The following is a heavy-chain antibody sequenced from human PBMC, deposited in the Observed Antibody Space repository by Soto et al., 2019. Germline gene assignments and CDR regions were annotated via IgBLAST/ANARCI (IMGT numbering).Heavy chain of an antibody. CDR3: AHRPIVGAAI. Sequence: PSETLSLTCAVFGGSISNSNLWTWVRQPPGKGLDWIGEIFHSGSTNYNSSLMGRVTISVDKANNQFSLKLSSVTAADTAVYYCAHRPIVGAAIWGQGTLVTFSS. V-gene: IGHV4-4*02. J-gene: IGHJ4*02. D-gene: IGHD1-26*01. CDR2: IFHSGST. CDR1: GGSISNSNL.